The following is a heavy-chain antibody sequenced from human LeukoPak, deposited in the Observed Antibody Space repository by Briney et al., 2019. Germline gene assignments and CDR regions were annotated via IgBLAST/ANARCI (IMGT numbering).Heavy chain of an antibody. CDR2: INSDGSST. J-gene: IGHJ4*02. CDR1: GFTFSSYW. Sequence: QAGGSLRLSCAASGFTFSSYWMHWVRQAPGKGLVWVSRINSDGSSTSYADSVKGRFTSSRDKAKNTLYLQMNSLRAEDTAVYYCARVRIYSSGSILYWGQGTLVTVSS. V-gene: IGHV3-74*01. D-gene: IGHD6-19*01. CDR3: ARVRIYSSGSILY.